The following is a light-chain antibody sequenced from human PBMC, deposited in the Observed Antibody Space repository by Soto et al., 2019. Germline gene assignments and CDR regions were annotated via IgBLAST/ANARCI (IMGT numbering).Light chain of an antibody. Sequence: QSVLTQPRSVSGSPGQSVTISCTGTSNDVGAYNYVSWYQQHPAKAPNLMIYDVSKRPSGVPDRFSGSRPGNTASLTFSGLKVEDEGDYYCGSYTNSAYVFGTGTKVTVL. CDR3: GSYTNSAYV. J-gene: IGLJ1*01. CDR1: SNDVGAYNY. V-gene: IGLV2-11*01. CDR2: DVS.